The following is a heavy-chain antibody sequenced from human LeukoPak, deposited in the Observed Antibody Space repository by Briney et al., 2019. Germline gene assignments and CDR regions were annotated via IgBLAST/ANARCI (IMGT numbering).Heavy chain of an antibody. CDR2: IYTSGST. D-gene: IGHD6-25*01. J-gene: IGHJ5*02. V-gene: IGHV4-61*02. Sequence: SESLSVTCTVPGGSISSGSYYWSWIRQPAGRGLEWIGRIYTSGSTNYNPSLKSRVTISVDTSKNQFSLKLSSVTAADTAVYYCAREGNPGGFDPWGQGTLVTVSS. CDR3: AREGNPGGFDP. CDR1: GGSISSGSYY.